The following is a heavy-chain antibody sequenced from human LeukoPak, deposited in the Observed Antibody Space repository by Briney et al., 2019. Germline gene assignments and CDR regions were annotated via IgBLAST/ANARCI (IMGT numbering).Heavy chain of an antibody. CDR2: IWYDGSNK. V-gene: IGHV3-33*01. Sequence: PGGSLRLSWAASGFTFSSYGMHWVRQAPGKGLEWVAVIWYDGSNKYYADSVKGRFTISRDNSKSTLYLQMNSLRAEDTAVYYCARARDIVVVVAAYFDYWGQGTLVTVSS. D-gene: IGHD2-15*01. CDR1: GFTFSSYG. J-gene: IGHJ4*02. CDR3: ARARDIVVVVAAYFDY.